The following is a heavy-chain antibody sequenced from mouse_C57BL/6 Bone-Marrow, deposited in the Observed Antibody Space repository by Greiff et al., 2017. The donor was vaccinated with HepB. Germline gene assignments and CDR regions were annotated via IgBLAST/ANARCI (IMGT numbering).Heavy chain of an antibody. CDR3: ARGGANWDGEGY. V-gene: IGHV1-76*01. CDR2: IYPGSGNT. J-gene: IGHJ2*01. CDR1: GYTFTDYY. D-gene: IGHD4-1*01. Sequence: VKLMESGAELVRPGASVKLSCKASGYTFTDYYINWVKQRPGQGLEWIARIYPGSGNTYYNEKFKGKATLTAEKSSSTAYMQLSSLTSEDSAVYFCARGGANWDGEGYWGQGTTLTVSS.